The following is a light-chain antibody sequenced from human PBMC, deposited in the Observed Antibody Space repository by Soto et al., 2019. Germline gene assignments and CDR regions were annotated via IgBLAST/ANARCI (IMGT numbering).Light chain of an antibody. CDR3: LQYHNLWA. J-gene: IGKJ4*02. CDR1: QNIYSN. Sequence: IVMTQSPATLSVSPGERATLSCRASQNIYSNIAWYQQRPGQAPRLLIYLASTRAPGVPARFSGSGSGTEFTLTISSLQSEDFAVYSCLQYHNLWAFGRGTQVEIK. V-gene: IGKV3-15*01. CDR2: LAS.